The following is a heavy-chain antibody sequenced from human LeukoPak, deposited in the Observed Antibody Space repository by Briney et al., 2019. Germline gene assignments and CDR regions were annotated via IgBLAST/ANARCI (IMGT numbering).Heavy chain of an antibody. V-gene: IGHV3-43D*03. J-gene: IGHJ4*02. CDR1: GFTFDDYA. Sequence: GGSLRLSCAASGFTFDDYAMHWVRQAPGKGLEWVSLISWDGGSTYYADSVKGRFTISRDNSKNSLYLQMNSLRTEDTALYYCAKDERGDSSGYSLDYWGQGTLVTVSS. CDR2: ISWDGGST. CDR3: AKDERGDSSGYSLDY. D-gene: IGHD3-22*01.